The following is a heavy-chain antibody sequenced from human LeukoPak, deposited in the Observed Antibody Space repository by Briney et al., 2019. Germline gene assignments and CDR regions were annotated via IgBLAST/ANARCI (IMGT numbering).Heavy chain of an antibody. CDR1: GGPFSGYY. D-gene: IGHD5-18*01. CDR3: ATRGQLWFPFDY. V-gene: IGHV4-34*01. J-gene: IGHJ4*02. CDR2: INHSGST. Sequence: SETLSLTCAVYGGPFSGYYCSWIRQPPGKGLEWIGEINHSGSTNYNPSLKSRVTISVDTSKNQFSLKLSSVTAADTAVYYCATRGQLWFPFDYWGQGTLVTVSS.